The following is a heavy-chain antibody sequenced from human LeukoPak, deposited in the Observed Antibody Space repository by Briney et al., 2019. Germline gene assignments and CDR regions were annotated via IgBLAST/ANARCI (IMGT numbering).Heavy chain of an antibody. CDR3: VRDSSFAFDY. CDR1: GFTFSSYG. Sequence: PGRSLRLSCAASGFTFSSYGIHWVRQAPGKGLEWVAVIWYDGSNKYFSDSVKGRFTISRDNSKNTLYLQMSSLRAEDTAVYYCVRDSSFAFDYWGQGILVTVSS. D-gene: IGHD2/OR15-2a*01. CDR2: IWYDGSNK. J-gene: IGHJ4*02. V-gene: IGHV3-33*01.